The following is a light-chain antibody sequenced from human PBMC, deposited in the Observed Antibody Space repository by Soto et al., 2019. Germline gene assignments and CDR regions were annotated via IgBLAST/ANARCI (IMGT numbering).Light chain of an antibody. CDR1: QSVISNY. CDR3: QQYVISVT. V-gene: IGKV3-20*01. Sequence: IVLTQSPGTLSLSPGEGAALSCRASQSVISNYLAWYQQKPGKAPRLLIYGASNRATGIPERLSGGGSGTDFTLTIGRLEPQDFAMYYCQQYVISVTFGQGTRLEI. CDR2: GAS. J-gene: IGKJ5*01.